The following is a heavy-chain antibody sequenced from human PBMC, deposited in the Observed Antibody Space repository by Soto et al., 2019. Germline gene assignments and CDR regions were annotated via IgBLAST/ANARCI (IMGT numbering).Heavy chain of an antibody. D-gene: IGHD3-3*01. V-gene: IGHV4-59*01. CDR3: ARAPDYDFWSALDY. CDR2: TYYSGST. CDR1: GGSISSYY. Sequence: QVQLQESGPGLVKPSETLSLTCTVSGGSISSYYWSWIRQPPGKGLQWIGYTYYSGSTNYNPPLKSRVTISVDTSKNQFSLKLSSVTAADTAVYYCARAPDYDFWSALDYWGQGTLVTVSS. J-gene: IGHJ4*02.